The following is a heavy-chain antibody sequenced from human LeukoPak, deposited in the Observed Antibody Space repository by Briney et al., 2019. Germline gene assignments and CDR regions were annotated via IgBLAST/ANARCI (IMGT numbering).Heavy chain of an antibody. V-gene: IGHV3-23*01. CDR2: ISASGGTT. D-gene: IGHD6-6*01. CDR3: ARSSLVVPYDY. Sequence: GGSLRLSCAASGFTFSNYAMSWVRQAPGKGLEWVSSISASGGTTYYADSVKGRFTISRDNSKNTLYLQMNSLRAEDTAVHYCARSSLVVPYDYWGQGTLVTVSS. CDR1: GFTFSNYA. J-gene: IGHJ4*02.